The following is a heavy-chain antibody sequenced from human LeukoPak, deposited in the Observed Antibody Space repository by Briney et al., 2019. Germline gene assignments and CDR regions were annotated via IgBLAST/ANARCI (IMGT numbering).Heavy chain of an antibody. Sequence: GGSLRLSCTASGFTFSSYWMHWVRQAPGKGLVWVSHINYDGSSTNYADSVKGRFTISRDNSKNTLYLQMNSLRAEDTAVYYCAKDHRYSSGWDYFDYWGQGTLVTVSS. J-gene: IGHJ4*02. CDR2: INYDGSST. CDR1: GFTFSSYW. V-gene: IGHV3-74*01. D-gene: IGHD6-19*01. CDR3: AKDHRYSSGWDYFDY.